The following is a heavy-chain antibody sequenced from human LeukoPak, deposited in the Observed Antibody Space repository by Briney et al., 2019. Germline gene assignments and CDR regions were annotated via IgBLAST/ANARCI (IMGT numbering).Heavy chain of an antibody. CDR2: ISGSGGST. CDR1: GFTLSSYN. Sequence: QTGGSLRLTCAASGFTLSSYNMNWVRQAPGKGLEWVSSISGSGGSTYYADSVKGRFTISRDNSKNTLYLQMNSLRAEDTAVYYCAKDLPNPGTSRHFQYWGQGTLVTVSS. V-gene: IGHV3-23*01. J-gene: IGHJ1*01. CDR3: AKDLPNPGTSRHFQY. D-gene: IGHD2-8*01.